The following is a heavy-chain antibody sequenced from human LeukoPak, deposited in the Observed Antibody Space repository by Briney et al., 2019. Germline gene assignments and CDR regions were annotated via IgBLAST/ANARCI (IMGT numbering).Heavy chain of an antibody. J-gene: IGHJ6*03. D-gene: IGHD1-14*01. Sequence: GGSLRLSCATSGFTFTDYSMNWVRQAPGKGLEWVSSISTVSTCTFYGDSMKGRFTISRDNRKNILYLQMSSLSAEDTAVYYCTRDGNGYYYYNYMDVWGTGTTVTVSS. CDR3: TRDGNGYYYYNYMDV. CDR1: GFTFTDYS. V-gene: IGHV3-21*06. CDR2: ISTVSTCT.